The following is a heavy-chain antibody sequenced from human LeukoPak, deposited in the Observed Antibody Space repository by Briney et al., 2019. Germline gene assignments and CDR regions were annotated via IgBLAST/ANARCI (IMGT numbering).Heavy chain of an antibody. J-gene: IGHJ4*02. CDR1: GDTFTGYY. D-gene: IGHD3-22*01. CDR2: INPNSGGT. CDR3: ARESSSGFIDY. Sequence: VASVKVSCKASGDTFTGYYMHWVRQAPGQGLEWMGWINPNSGGTNYAQKFQGRVTMTRDTSISTAYMELSRLRSDDTAVYYCARESSSGFIDYWGQGTLVTVSS. V-gene: IGHV1-2*02.